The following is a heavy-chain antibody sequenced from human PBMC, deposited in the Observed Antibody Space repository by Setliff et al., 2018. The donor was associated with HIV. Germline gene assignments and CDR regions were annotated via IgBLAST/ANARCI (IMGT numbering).Heavy chain of an antibody. CDR1: GGSISSYY. J-gene: IGHJ3*02. CDR3: ARHGAWDAFDI. Sequence: LSLTCTVSGGSISSYYWSWIRQPPGMGLEWIGYIYTSGSTNYNPSLKSRVTISVDTSKNQFSLKLSSVTAADTAVYYCARHGAWDAFDIWGQGTMVTVSS. CDR2: IYTSGST. V-gene: IGHV4-4*09. D-gene: IGHD3-16*01.